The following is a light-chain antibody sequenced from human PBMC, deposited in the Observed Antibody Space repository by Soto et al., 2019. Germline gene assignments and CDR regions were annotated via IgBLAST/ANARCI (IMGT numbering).Light chain of an antibody. Sequence: DIQMTQSPSSLSASVADRVTITCRASQDIGTDLGWYQQKPGKAPERLIYEASVLQSGVPSRFSGSGSGTEFTLTVSSLQSEDIATYYCVQHYSYPLTFGGGTNVDIK. J-gene: IGKJ4*01. CDR3: VQHYSYPLT. CDR1: QDIGTD. CDR2: EAS. V-gene: IGKV1-17*01.